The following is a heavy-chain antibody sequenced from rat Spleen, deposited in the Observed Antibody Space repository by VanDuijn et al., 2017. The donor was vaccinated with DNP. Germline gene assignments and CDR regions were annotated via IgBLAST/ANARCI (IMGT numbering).Heavy chain of an antibody. V-gene: IGHV5-31*01. J-gene: IGHJ3*01. D-gene: IGHD3-8*01. CDR2: ITSSGGGT. CDR1: GFTFNDYW. Sequence: EVQLVESGGDLVQPGRSLKLSCVASGFTFNDYWMTWIRQAPGKGLEWVTSITSSGGGTFYSDSVKGRFTISRDNAKNTLYLQMNSLQSEDTATYYCTTSPASYWGQGTLVTVSS. CDR3: TTSPASY.